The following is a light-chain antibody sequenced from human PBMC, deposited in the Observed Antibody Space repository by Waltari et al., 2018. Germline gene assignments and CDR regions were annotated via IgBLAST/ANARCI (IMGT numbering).Light chain of an antibody. V-gene: IGKV3-11*01. J-gene: IGKJ4*01. Sequence: EIVLTQSPAILSFSPGERATLSCRASQSVGTYLAWYQQRPGQSPRLLLYDASYRATGIPARFSGSGSETDFTLTISSLQPEDFAVYYCQQRRNWPLTFGGGTRVQI. CDR2: DAS. CDR1: QSVGTY. CDR3: QQRRNWPLT.